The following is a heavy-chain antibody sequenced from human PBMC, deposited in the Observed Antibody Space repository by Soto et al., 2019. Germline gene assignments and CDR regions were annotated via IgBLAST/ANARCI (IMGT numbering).Heavy chain of an antibody. D-gene: IGHD3-9*01. CDR3: ARDPLLRYFDWSTMGFDY. CDR2: TYYRSKWYN. V-gene: IGHV6-1*01. J-gene: IGHJ4*02. CDR1: GDSVSSNSAA. Sequence: SQTLSLTCAISGDSVSSNSAAWNWIRQSPSRGLEWLGRTYYRSKWYNDYAVSVKSRITINPDTSKNQFSLQLNSVTPEDTAVYYCARDPLLRYFDWSTMGFDYWGQGTLVTVPS.